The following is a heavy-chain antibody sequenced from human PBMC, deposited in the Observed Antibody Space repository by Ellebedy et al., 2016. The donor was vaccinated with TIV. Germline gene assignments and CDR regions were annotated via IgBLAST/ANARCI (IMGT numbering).Heavy chain of an antibody. CDR2: ISSSSSTI. J-gene: IGHJ3*02. D-gene: IGHD6-13*01. Sequence: GESLKISXAASGFTFSRYSMNWVRQAPGKGLEWVSYISSSSSTIYYADSVKGRFTISRDKAKNSLYLQMNSLRAKDTAVYYCAAAAGAGDDAFDIWGQGTMVTVSS. CDR1: GFTFSRYS. V-gene: IGHV3-48*01. CDR3: AAAAGAGDDAFDI.